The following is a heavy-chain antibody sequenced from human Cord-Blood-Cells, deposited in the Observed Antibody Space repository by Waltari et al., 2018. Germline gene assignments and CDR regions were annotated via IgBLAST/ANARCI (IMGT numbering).Heavy chain of an antibody. D-gene: IGHD3-3*01. Sequence: QVQLVQSGAAVKKPGASVKVSCKASGYTFTGFYMNWVTQAPVQGLEWMGWINPNSGGTNYAQKFQGWVTMTRDTSISTAYMELSRLRSDDTAVYYCARDRNRAFWSGYYAFDIWGQGTMVTVSS. CDR2: INPNSGGT. V-gene: IGHV1-2*04. CDR1: GYTFTGFY. CDR3: ARDRNRAFWSGYYAFDI. J-gene: IGHJ3*02.